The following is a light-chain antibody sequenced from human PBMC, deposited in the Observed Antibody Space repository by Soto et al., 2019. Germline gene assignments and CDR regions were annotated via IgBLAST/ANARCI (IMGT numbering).Light chain of an antibody. J-gene: IGKJ3*01. V-gene: IGKV3-11*01. Sequence: EIVLTQSPATLSLSPGERATLSCRASQSLSSYLAWYQQKPGQAPRLLIYDASNRATGIPAMFSGSGSGTDFTLTISSLEPEDFALYYCQQRSNWPPFTFGPGTKVDIK. CDR1: QSLSSY. CDR2: DAS. CDR3: QQRSNWPPFT.